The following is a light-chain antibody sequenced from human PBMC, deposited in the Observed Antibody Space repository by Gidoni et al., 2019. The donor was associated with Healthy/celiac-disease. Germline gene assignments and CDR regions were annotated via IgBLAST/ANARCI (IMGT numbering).Light chain of an antibody. V-gene: IGLV1-51*01. J-gene: IGLJ2*01. Sequence: VFTTPTSVSAAPEQKVTIYCSGSSSNIGNNYVSWYQQLPGTAPKLLIYDNNTRPSGIPDRFSGSKSVTSATLGITGLQTGDEADYYCGTWDSSLSAVVFGGGTKLTVL. CDR1: SSNIGNNY. CDR2: DNN. CDR3: GTWDSSLSAVV.